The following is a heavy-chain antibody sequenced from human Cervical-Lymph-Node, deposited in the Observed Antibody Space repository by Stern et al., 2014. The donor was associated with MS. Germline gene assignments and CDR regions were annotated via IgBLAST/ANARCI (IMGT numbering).Heavy chain of an antibody. CDR3: ARDDGYIPDY. Sequence: QVQLVQSGAEVKKPGASVKVSCKASGYTFTHYGISWVRQGHGQGLEWMGWISAYNGNRNYAQKLQGRVTMTTETSTSTAYMDLRSLRSDDTAVYYCARDDGYIPDYWGQGTLVTVSS. CDR2: ISAYNGNR. V-gene: IGHV1-18*04. D-gene: IGHD5-24*01. J-gene: IGHJ4*02. CDR1: GYTFTHYG.